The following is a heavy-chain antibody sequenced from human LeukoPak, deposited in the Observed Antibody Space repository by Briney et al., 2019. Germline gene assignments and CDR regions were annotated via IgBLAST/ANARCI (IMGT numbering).Heavy chain of an antibody. D-gene: IGHD3-22*01. CDR1: GASIRSYY. Sequence: SETLSLTCTVSGASIRSYYWSWIQQPPGKGLEWIGYIYYSGSTSYNPSLKSRVTISVDTSKNQFSLKLSSVTAADTAVYCCARVEYYYDSSGYFRFWFDPWGQGTLVTVSS. J-gene: IGHJ5*02. CDR2: IYYSGST. CDR3: ARVEYYYDSSGYFRFWFDP. V-gene: IGHV4-59*08.